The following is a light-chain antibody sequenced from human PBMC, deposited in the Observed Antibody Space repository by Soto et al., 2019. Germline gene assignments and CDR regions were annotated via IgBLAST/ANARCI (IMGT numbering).Light chain of an antibody. CDR3: QQRANLPLS. CDR2: DAS. CDR1: QSVNN. J-gene: IGKJ4*01. Sequence: EIVLTQSPATLSLSPGEGVTLSCRASQSVNNLAWYQQKPGQAPRLLIYDASNRATGIPARFSGSGSGTDFTLTITYLEPEDVAVYYCQQRANLPLSFGGGTKVEIK. V-gene: IGKV3-11*01.